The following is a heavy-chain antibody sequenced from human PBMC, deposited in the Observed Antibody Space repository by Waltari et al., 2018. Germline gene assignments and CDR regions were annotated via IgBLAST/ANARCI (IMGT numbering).Heavy chain of an antibody. V-gene: IGHV4-61*02. CDR2: IYTSGST. CDR3: ARDYGDYSHDY. D-gene: IGHD4-17*01. CDR1: GGSISSGSYY. J-gene: IGHJ4*02. Sequence: QVQLQESGPGLVKPSQTLSLTCTVSGGSISSGSYYWSWIRQPAGKGLEWIGRIYTSGSTNYNPSLKSRVTISVDTSKNQFSLKLSSVTAADTAVYYCARDYGDYSHDYWGQGTLVTVSS.